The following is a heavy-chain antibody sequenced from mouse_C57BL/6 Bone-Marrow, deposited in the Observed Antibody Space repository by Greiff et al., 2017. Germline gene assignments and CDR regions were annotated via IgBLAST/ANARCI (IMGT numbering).Heavy chain of an antibody. J-gene: IGHJ2*01. CDR2: IYPGDGDT. CDR3: ARDWGYFDY. Sequence: VKLQQSGPELVKPGASVKISCKASGYAFSSSWMNWVKQRPGKGLEWIGRIYPGDGDTNYNGKFKGKATLTADKSSSTAYMQLSSLTSEDSAVYFCARDWGYFDYWGQGTTLTVSS. D-gene: IGHD4-1*01. CDR1: GYAFSSSW. V-gene: IGHV1-82*01.